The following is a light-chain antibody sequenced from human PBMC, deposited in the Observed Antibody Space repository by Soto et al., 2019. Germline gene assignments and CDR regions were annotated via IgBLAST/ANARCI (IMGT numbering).Light chain of an antibody. CDR3: QQNYSTPYT. V-gene: IGKV1-39*01. Sequence: DIQMTQSPSSLSASVGDRVTITCRASQSISSYLHWYQQKPGKAPKLLIYSASSLQSGVPSRFSGSGSETDFTLTISSLQPEDFATYYCQQNYSTPYTFGQGTKLEIK. CDR1: QSISSY. CDR2: SAS. J-gene: IGKJ2*01.